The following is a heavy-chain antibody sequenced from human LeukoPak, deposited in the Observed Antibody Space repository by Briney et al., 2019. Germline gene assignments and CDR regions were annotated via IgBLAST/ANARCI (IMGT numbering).Heavy chain of an antibody. V-gene: IGHV3-30*15. CDR3: ARDRALATVLSD. Sequence: GGSLRLPCAASGFSFSSHAMHWVRQAPGKGLEWLAVISYDGSNKYNADSVEGRITISRDNSKNTLYLQLSSLRAEDTAVYYCARDRALATVLSDWGQGTLVTVSS. D-gene: IGHD4-11*01. J-gene: IGHJ4*02. CDR2: ISYDGSNK. CDR1: GFSFSSHA.